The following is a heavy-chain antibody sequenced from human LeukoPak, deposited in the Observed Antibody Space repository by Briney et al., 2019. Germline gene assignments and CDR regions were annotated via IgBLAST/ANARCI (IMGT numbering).Heavy chain of an antibody. D-gene: IGHD3-16*01. J-gene: IGHJ4*02. CDR1: GGSISSSSYY. CDR2: IYYSGST. CDR3: ASYVWGSHFGPKRFDY. V-gene: IGHV4-39*01. Sequence: PSETLSLTCTVSGGSISSSSYYWGWIRQPPGKGLEWIGSIYYSGSTYYNPSLKSRVTISVDTSKNQFSLKLSSVTAADTAVYYCASYVWGSHFGPKRFDYWGQGTLVTVSS.